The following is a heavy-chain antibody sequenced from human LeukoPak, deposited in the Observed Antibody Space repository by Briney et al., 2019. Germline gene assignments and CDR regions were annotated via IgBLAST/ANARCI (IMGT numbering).Heavy chain of an antibody. CDR2: NYCREIT. D-gene: IGHD3-10*02. V-gene: IGHV4-39*01. CDR1: GGSISSSSYC. Sequence: SETLSLTCSVSGGSISSSSYCWGWIRQPPGRGLEWIGSNYCREITYYSPSLKSRVTISVDTSKDQFSLKLTSVTAADTAVYYCARHRLSTTSGEGPTFFDFWGQGTQVTVSS. CDR3: ARHRLSTTSGEGPTFFDF. J-gene: IGHJ4*02.